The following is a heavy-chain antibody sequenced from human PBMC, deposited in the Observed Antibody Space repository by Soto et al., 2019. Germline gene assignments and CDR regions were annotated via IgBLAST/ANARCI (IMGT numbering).Heavy chain of an antibody. D-gene: IGHD6-19*01. CDR3: ARSVAVPGAHIDY. CDR1: GGSISGSY. Sequence: SETLSLTCSVSGGSISGSYWSWIRQSPGKGLEWLGYAYYTGSTNYSPSLRSRVSISVDTSKNEFSLRLSSVTAADTAVYFCARSVAVPGAHIDYWGQGTQVTVSS. CDR2: AYYTGST. V-gene: IGHV4-59*01. J-gene: IGHJ4*02.